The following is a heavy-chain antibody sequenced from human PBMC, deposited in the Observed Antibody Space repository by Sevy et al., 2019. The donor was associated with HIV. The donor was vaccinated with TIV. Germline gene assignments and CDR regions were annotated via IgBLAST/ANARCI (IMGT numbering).Heavy chain of an antibody. V-gene: IGHV1-24*01. Sequence: ASVKVSCKVSGYTLTKLSIHWVRQAPGKGLEWMGDFDPQDSETIYPERFQGRLTMTVDTSTDTAYMELSSLTSEDTAVYYCATVGLRYYSGASSYQANWFDAWGQGTLVTVSS. CDR3: ATVGLRYYSGASSYQANWFDA. CDR2: FDPQDSET. J-gene: IGHJ5*02. CDR1: GYTLTKLS. D-gene: IGHD2-15*01.